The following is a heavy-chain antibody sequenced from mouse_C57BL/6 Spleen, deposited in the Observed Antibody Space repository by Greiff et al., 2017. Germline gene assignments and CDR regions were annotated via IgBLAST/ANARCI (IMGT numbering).Heavy chain of an antibody. CDR3: ARDEYYGSSGMDY. CDR1: GFTFSDFY. D-gene: IGHD1-1*01. V-gene: IGHV7-1*01. J-gene: IGHJ4*01. Sequence: EVKVVESGGGLVQSGRSLRLSCATSGFTFSDFYMEWVRQAPGKGLEWIAASSNKANDYTTEYSASVKGRFIVSRDTSQSILYLQMNALRAEDTAIYYCARDEYYGSSGMDYWGQGTSVTVSS. CDR2: SSNKANDYTT.